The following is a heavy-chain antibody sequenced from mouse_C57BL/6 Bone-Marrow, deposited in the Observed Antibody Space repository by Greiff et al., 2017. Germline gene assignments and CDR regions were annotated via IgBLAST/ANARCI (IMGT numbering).Heavy chain of an antibody. CDR3: ARKRKLGLAWFAY. D-gene: IGHD4-1*01. CDR1: GFSLTSYG. CDR2: IWSGGST. J-gene: IGHJ3*01. Sequence: QVQLQQSGPGLVQPSQSLSITCTVSGFSLTSYGVHWVRQSPGKGLEWLGVIWSGGSTDYNAAFISRLSISKDNSKSQVFFKRNSLQADDTAIYYCARKRKLGLAWFAYWGQGTLVTVSA. V-gene: IGHV2-2*01.